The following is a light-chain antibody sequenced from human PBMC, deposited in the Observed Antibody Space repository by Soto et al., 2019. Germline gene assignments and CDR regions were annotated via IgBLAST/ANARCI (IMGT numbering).Light chain of an antibody. Sequence: QSVLTQPASVSGSPGQSITISCTGTNSDVGGYNYVSWYQQYPGKAPKLLIYEVSNRPSGVSNRFSGSKSGNTASLTISGLQAEDEADYYCSSYTSSSTDVAFGGGTKLTVL. CDR2: EVS. CDR3: SSYTSSSTDVA. J-gene: IGLJ2*01. CDR1: NSDVGGYNY. V-gene: IGLV2-14*01.